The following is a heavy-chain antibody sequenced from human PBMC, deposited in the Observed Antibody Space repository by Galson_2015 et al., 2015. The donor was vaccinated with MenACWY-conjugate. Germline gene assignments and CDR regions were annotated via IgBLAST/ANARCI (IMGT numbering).Heavy chain of an antibody. D-gene: IGHD6-13*01. CDR1: GYSFTSYW. V-gene: IGHV5-10-1*01. CDR3: ASQSRSSSLTIFYGLDV. CDR2: IDPSDSYT. J-gene: IGHJ6*02. Sequence: QSGAEVKKPGESLRISCKGSGYSFTSYWISWFRQMPGKGLEWMGRIDPSDSYTNYSPSFQGHVTISADKSITTAYLQWSGLRASDTAMYFCASQSRSSSLTIFYGLDVWGQGTTVTVSS.